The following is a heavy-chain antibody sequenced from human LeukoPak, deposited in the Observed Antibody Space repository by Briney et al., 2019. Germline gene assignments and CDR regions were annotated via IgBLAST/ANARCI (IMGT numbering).Heavy chain of an antibody. CDR2: ISAYNGNT. CDR3: ARDCSGGSCYSYLDNWFDP. V-gene: IGHV1-18*01. J-gene: IGHJ5*02. D-gene: IGHD2-15*01. CDR1: GYTFTSSG. Sequence: ASVKVSCKASGYTFTSSGISWVRQAPGQGLEWMGWISAYNGNTNYAQKLQGRVTMTTDTSTSPAYMELRRLRSDDTAVYYCARDCSGGSCYSYLDNWFDPWGQGTLATVSS.